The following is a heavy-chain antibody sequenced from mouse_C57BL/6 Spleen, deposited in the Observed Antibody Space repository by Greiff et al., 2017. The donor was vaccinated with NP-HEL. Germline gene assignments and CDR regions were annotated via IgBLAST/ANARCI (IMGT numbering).Heavy chain of an antibody. D-gene: IGHD1-1*01. CDR1: GYTFTSYG. CDR3: ARGITTVVAHFDY. Sequence: QVQLQQSGAELARPGASVKLSCKASGYTFTSYGISWVKQRTGQGLEWIGEIYPRSGNTYYNEKFKGKDTLTADKSSSTAYMELRSLTSEDSAVYFCARGITTVVAHFDYWGQGTTLTVSS. V-gene: IGHV1-81*01. J-gene: IGHJ2*01. CDR2: IYPRSGNT.